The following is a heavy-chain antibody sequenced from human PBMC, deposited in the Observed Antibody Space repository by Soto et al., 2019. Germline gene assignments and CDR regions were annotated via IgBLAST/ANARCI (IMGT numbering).Heavy chain of an antibody. V-gene: IGHV2-5*02. CDR3: ARRRCATAGDHFDY. CDR1: GFSLSSSRMG. D-gene: IGHD6-13*01. CDR2: VYWDDDK. J-gene: IGHJ4*02. Sequence: QITLKESGPTLVRPTQTLTLTCTFSGFSLSSSRMGVGWIRQPPGKALEWLAIVYWDDDKRYSPSLESRLTVTRDTSKNQVVLTMTNMDPVDTATYYCARRRCATAGDHFDYWCQGTLVTVSS.